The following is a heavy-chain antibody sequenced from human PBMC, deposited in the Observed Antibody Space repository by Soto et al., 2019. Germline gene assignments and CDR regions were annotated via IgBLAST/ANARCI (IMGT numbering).Heavy chain of an antibody. V-gene: IGHV3-30*18. CDR2: ISYDGSNK. Sequence: PGGSLRLSCAASGFTFSSYGMHWVRQAPGKGLEWVAVISYDGSNKYYADSVKGRFTISRDNSKNTLYLQMNSLRAEDTAVYYCAKDTTGYSAAFDIWGQGTMVTVSS. J-gene: IGHJ3*02. CDR3: AKDTTGYSAAFDI. D-gene: IGHD2-15*01. CDR1: GFTFSSYG.